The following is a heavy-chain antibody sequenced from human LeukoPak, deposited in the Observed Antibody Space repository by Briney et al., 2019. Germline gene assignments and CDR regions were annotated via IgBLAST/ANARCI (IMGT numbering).Heavy chain of an antibody. V-gene: IGHV4-34*01. CDR3: ARGVIAVAVNYYYYYMDV. CDR2: INHSGST. J-gene: IGHJ6*03. CDR1: GGSFSGYY. D-gene: IGHD6-19*01. Sequence: SEALSLTCAVYGGSFSGYYWSWIRQPPGKGLEWIGEINHSGSTNYNPSLKSRVTISVDTSKNQFSLKLSSVTAADTAVYYCARGVIAVAVNYYYYYMDVWGKGTTVTVSS.